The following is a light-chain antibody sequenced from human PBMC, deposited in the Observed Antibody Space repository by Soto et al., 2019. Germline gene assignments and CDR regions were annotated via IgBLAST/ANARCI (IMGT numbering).Light chain of an antibody. Sequence: QSPLTQPASVSGAPGQSITISCTGTSSDVGSYNLVSWYQQHPGKAPKLMIYEGSKRPSGVSNRFSGSKSGNTASLTISGLQAEDEADYYCCSYAGSSTFDVVFGGGTKLTVL. CDR1: SSDVGSYNL. CDR2: EGS. J-gene: IGLJ2*01. CDR3: CSYAGSSTFDVV. V-gene: IGLV2-23*03.